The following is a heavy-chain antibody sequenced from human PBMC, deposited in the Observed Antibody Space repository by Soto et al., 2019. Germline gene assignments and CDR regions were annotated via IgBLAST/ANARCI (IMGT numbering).Heavy chain of an antibody. CDR1: GFTFSSYS. V-gene: IGHV3-21*01. CDR3: ARERGGAARPRGFSRYGMDV. Sequence: EVQLVESGGGLVKPGGSLRLSCAASGFTFSSYSMNWVRQAPGKGLEWVSSISSSSSYIYYADSVKGRITISRDNAKNSLYLQRNRLRAEDTAVYYCARERGGAARPRGFSRYGMDVWGQGTTVTVSS. D-gene: IGHD6-6*01. CDR2: ISSSSSYI. J-gene: IGHJ6*02.